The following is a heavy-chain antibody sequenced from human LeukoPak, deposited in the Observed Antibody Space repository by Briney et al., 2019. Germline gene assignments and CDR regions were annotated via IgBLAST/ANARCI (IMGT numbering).Heavy chain of an antibody. CDR1: GFTFSYYG. J-gene: IGHJ4*02. V-gene: IGHV3-30*18. CDR3: AKDITRYGGNAVDY. D-gene: IGHD4-23*01. Sequence: PGGSLRLSCAASGFTFSYYGIHWVRQALGKGLEWVAVISYGGSDKYYADSVKGRFTISRDNSKNTLYLQMNSLRAEDTAVYYCAKDITRYGGNAVDYWGQGTLVTVSS. CDR2: ISYGGSDK.